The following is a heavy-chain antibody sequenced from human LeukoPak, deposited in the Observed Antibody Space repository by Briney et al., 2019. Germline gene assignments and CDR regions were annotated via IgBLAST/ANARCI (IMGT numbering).Heavy chain of an antibody. CDR2: IGHDGSRK. J-gene: IGHJ4*02. V-gene: IGHV3-33*01. CDR3: ARDIGYSGFNLDY. Sequence: PGGSLRLFCVVSGFTFNIHGFQWVRQAPGKGLEWVAVIGHDGSRKEYADSVRGRFTISRDNSNLYLQMNSLRAEDTAIYYCARDIGYSGFNLDYWGQGTPVTVSS. D-gene: IGHD5-12*01. CDR1: GFTFNIHG.